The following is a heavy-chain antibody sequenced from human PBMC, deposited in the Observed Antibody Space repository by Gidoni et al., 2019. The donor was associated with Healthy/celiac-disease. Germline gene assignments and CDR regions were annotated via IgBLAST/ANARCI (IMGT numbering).Heavy chain of an antibody. V-gene: IGHV1-18*01. Sequence: QVQLVQSGAEVKKPGASVKVSCKTSGYIFTNYGISWVRQAPGQGLEWLGWISAFNGNTNYAQKLQGRVTMTTDTSTSTAYMELRSLRSDDTAVYYCARDIPSREMATIEDYGMDVCGQGTTVTVSS. CDR1: GYIFTNYG. CDR2: ISAFNGNT. J-gene: IGHJ6*02. CDR3: ARDIPSREMATIEDYGMDV. D-gene: IGHD5-12*01.